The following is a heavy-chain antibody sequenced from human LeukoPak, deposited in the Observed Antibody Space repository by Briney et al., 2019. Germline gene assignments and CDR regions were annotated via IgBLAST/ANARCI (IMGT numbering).Heavy chain of an antibody. Sequence: ASVKVSCKASGYTFTSYYMHWVRQAPGQGREWMGIINPSGGSTSYAQKFQGRVTMTRDTSTSTVYMELSSLRSEDTAVYYCARDGYVSSGWYSMGFDPWGQGTLVTVSS. CDR3: ARDGYVSSGWYSMGFDP. V-gene: IGHV1-46*01. CDR1: GYTFTSYY. J-gene: IGHJ5*02. D-gene: IGHD6-19*01. CDR2: INPSGGST.